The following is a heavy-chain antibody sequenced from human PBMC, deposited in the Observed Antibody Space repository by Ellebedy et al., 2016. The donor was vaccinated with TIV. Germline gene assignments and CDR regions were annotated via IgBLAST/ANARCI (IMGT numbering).Heavy chain of an antibody. D-gene: IGHD4-23*01. CDR3: AAASPNSAY. V-gene: IGHV3-11*01. J-gene: IGHJ4*02. Sequence: YYMTSVWGRFTISRDNVKNSVYLQMNSLRAEDTAVYYLAAASPNSAYWGQGTLVTGSS.